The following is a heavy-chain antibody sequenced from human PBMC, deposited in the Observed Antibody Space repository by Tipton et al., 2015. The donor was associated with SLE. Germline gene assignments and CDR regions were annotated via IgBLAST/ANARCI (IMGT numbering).Heavy chain of an antibody. D-gene: IGHD4-11*01. CDR3: TRVTNYSNYV. CDR1: GFTFSGSA. Sequence: SLRLSCAASGFTFSGSAMHWVRQASGKGLEWVGRIRSKANSYATAYAASVKGRFTISRDDSKNTAYLQMNSLKTEDTAVYYCTRVTNYSNYVWGQGTLVTVSS. V-gene: IGHV3-73*01. J-gene: IGHJ4*02. CDR2: IRSKANSYAT.